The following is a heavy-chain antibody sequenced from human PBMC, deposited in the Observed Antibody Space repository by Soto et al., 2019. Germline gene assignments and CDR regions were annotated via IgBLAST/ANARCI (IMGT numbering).Heavy chain of an antibody. D-gene: IGHD3-10*01. CDR1: GGTFSSYA. CDR2: IIPIFGTA. Sequence: ASVKVSCKASGGTFSSYAISWVRQAPGQGLEWMGGIIPIFGTANYAQKFQGRVTITADESTSTAYMELSSLRSEDTAVYYCATHGATTMARGAMKHYYYVMDVWGQGTTVTVSS. J-gene: IGHJ6*02. V-gene: IGHV1-69*13. CDR3: ATHGATTMARGAMKHYYYVMDV.